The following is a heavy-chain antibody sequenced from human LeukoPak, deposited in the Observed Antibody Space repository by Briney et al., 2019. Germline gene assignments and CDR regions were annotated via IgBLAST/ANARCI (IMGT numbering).Heavy chain of an antibody. J-gene: IGHJ4*02. CDR2: IYHSGST. CDR1: GGSISSSNW. V-gene: IGHV4-4*02. D-gene: IGHD6-19*01. Sequence: SGTLSLTCAVSGGSISSSNWWSWVRQPPGKGLEWIGEIYHSGSTYYNPSLKSRVTISVDTSKNQFSLKLSSVTAADTAVYYCARLNIAVAGDLDYWGQGTLVTVSS. CDR3: ARLNIAVAGDLDY.